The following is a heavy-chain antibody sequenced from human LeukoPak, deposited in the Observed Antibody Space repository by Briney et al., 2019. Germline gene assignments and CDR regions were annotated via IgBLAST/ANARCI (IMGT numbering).Heavy chain of an antibody. J-gene: IGHJ5*02. CDR1: GGTFSSYA. CDR3: ARSLKGHDILTGYYGKDNWFDP. V-gene: IGHV1-69*01. CDR2: IIPIFGTA. D-gene: IGHD3-9*01. Sequence: ASVNVSCKASGGTFSSYAISWVRQAPGQGLEWMGGIIPIFGTASYAQKFQGRVTITADESTSTAYMELSSLRSEDTAVYYCARSLKGHDILTGYYGKDNWFDPWGQGTLVTVSS.